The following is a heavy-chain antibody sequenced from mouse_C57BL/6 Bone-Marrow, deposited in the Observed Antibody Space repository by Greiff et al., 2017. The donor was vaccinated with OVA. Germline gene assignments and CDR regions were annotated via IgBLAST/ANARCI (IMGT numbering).Heavy chain of an antibody. D-gene: IGHD1-1*01. CDR3: ARELLTTVVGDY. Sequence: VKLVESGPELVKPGASVKISCKASGYSFTSYYIHWVKQRPGQGLEWIGWIYPGSGNTKYNEKFKGKATLTADTSSSTAYMQLSSLTSEDSAVYYCARELLTTVVGDYWGQGTSVTVSS. V-gene: IGHV1-66*01. CDR1: GYSFTSYY. CDR2: IYPGSGNT. J-gene: IGHJ4*01.